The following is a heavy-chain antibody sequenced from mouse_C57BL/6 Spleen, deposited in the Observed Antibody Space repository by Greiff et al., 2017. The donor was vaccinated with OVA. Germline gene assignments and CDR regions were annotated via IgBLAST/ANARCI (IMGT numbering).Heavy chain of an antibody. CDR1: GYTFTSSW. V-gene: IGHV1-52*01. CDR3: ARRGVYYGNRYWYFDV. J-gene: IGHJ1*03. CDR2: IDPSDSET. D-gene: IGHD2-1*01. Sequence: VQLQQPGAELVRPGSSVKLSCKASGYTFTSSWMHWVKQRPIQGLEWIGNIDPSDSETHYNQKFKDKATLTVDKSSSTAYMQLSSLTSEDSAVYYCARRGVYYGNRYWYFDVWGTGTTVTVSS.